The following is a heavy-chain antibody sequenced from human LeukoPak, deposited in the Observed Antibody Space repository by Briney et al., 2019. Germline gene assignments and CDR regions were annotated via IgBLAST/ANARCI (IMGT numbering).Heavy chain of an antibody. CDR2: IYYSGST. CDR3: ARVRRITMIVVAPGLYMDV. Sequence: SETLSLTCTVSGGSISSSSYYWGWIRQPPGKGLEWIGSIYYSGSTYYNPSLKSRVTISVDTSKNQFSLRLSSVTAADTAVYYCARVRRITMIVVAPGLYMDVWGKGTTVTVSS. J-gene: IGHJ6*03. CDR1: GGSISSSSYY. D-gene: IGHD3-22*01. V-gene: IGHV4-39*07.